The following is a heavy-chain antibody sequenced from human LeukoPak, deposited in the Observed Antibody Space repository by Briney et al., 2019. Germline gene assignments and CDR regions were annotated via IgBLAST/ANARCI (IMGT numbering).Heavy chain of an antibody. D-gene: IGHD2-21*01. CDR1: GFTFSNFA. J-gene: IGHJ4*02. CDR2: VSGSGATT. V-gene: IGHV3-23*01. Sequence: GGSLRLSRAASGFTFSNFAMRGVRQDPGKGLAWGSTVSGSGATTYYADSVKGRFTISRDNSKHTLYPQMSSLRVDDTAVYYCARDAGRFPTSPTDSWGQGSLVTVSS. CDR3: ARDAGRFPTSPTDS.